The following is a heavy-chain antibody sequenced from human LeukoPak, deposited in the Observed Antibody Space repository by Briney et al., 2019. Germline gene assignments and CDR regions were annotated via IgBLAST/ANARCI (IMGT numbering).Heavy chain of an antibody. CDR1: GFTFSAYA. CDR3: AQITMVRGVPVY. CDR2: ISGSGGST. J-gene: IGHJ4*02. Sequence: GGSLRLSCTGSGFTFSAYALSWVRQAPGKGLEWVSAISGSGGSTYYADSVKGRFTISRDNSKNTLYLQMNSLRAEDTAVYYCAQITMVRGVPVYWGQGTLVTVSS. D-gene: IGHD3-10*01. V-gene: IGHV3-23*01.